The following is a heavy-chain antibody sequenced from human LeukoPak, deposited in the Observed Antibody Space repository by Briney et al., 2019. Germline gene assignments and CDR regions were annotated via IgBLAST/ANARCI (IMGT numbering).Heavy chain of an antibody. J-gene: IGHJ4*02. CDR1: GGSISSSSYY. Sequence: SETLSLTCTVSGGSISSSSYYWAWIRHPPGKGLEWIGSIYYSGNTYYKSSLKSRVTIAVDTSKNQFPLKLSSVTAADTAVYYCARVGSSYGYSGYFDYWGQGTLVTVSS. D-gene: IGHD5-18*01. CDR3: ARVGSSYGYSGYFDY. CDR2: IYYSGNT. V-gene: IGHV4-39*06.